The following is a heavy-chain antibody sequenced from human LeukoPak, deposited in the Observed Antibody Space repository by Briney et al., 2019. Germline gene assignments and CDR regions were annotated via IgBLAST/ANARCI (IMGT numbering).Heavy chain of an antibody. CDR3: ARGKPVTGTPDYYSYGMDV. CDR2: ISYDGSNK. J-gene: IGHJ6*02. CDR1: GFTFSNYG. D-gene: IGHD1-20*01. V-gene: IGHV3-30*03. Sequence: GGSLRLSCAASGFTFSNYGVHWVRQAPGKGLEWVAVISYDGSNKYCADSVKGRFTISRDNSKNTLYLQMNSLRAEDTALYYCARGKPVTGTPDYYSYGMDVWGQGTMVTVSS.